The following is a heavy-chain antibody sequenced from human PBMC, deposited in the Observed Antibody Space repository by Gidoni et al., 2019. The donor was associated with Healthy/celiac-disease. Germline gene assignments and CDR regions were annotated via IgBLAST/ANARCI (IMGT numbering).Heavy chain of an antibody. CDR1: GFPFSSYG. D-gene: IGHD4-17*01. CDR2: ISYDGSNK. J-gene: IGHJ4*02. CDR3: AKDRSAVTTSYFDY. V-gene: IGHV3-30*18. Sequence: QVQLVESGGGVVQPGRSLRLSCAASGFPFSSYGMHWVRQAPGKGLELVAVISYDGSNKYYADSVKGRFTISRDNSKNTLYLQMNSLRAEDTAVYYCAKDRSAVTTSYFDYWGQGTLVTVSS.